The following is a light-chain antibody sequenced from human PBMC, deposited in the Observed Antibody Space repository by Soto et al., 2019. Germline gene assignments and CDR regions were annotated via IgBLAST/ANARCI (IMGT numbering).Light chain of an antibody. CDR2: DVT. V-gene: IGLV2-11*01. CDR1: SRDVGAYNF. CDR3: CSYAGSSTLYV. Sequence: QSALTQPPSASGTPGQRVTISCSGSSRDVGAYNFVSWYQQHPGKVPKLIIYDVTKRPSGVPNRFSGSKSGDTASLTISALQAEDEADYYCCSYAGSSTLYVFGGGTKLTVL. J-gene: IGLJ1*01.